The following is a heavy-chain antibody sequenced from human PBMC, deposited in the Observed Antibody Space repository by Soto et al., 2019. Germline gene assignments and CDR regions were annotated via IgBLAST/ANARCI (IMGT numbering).Heavy chain of an antibody. CDR1: GGSISSSNW. D-gene: IGHD3-3*01. Sequence: SETLSLTCAVSGGSISSSNWWTWVRQPPEKGLEWIGEINHSGTTNYNPSLKSRVTISVDKSKNQFSLKLTSVTAADTAMYYCANRGKIYGVGLDVWGQGTTVTVSS. CDR2: INHSGTT. V-gene: IGHV4-4*02. J-gene: IGHJ6*02. CDR3: ANRGKIYGVGLDV.